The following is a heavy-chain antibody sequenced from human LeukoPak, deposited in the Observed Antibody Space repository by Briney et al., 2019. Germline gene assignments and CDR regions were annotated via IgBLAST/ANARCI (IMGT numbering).Heavy chain of an antibody. CDR3: ARVSDSSGYYPDALFDY. CDR2: IYYSGST. V-gene: IGHV4-59*08. D-gene: IGHD3-22*01. CDR1: GGSISSYY. Sequence: PSETLSLTCTVSGGSISSYYWSWIRQPPGKGLEWIGYIYYSGSTNYNPSLKSRVTISVDTSKNQFSLKLSSVTAADTAVYYCARVSDSSGYYPDALFDYWGQGTLVTVSS. J-gene: IGHJ4*02.